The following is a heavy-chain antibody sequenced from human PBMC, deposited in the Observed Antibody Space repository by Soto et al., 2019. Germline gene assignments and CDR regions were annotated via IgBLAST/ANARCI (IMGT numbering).Heavy chain of an antibody. CDR3: VYRDFGDYFFQF. Sequence: QITLKQSGPTLVKPTQTLTLTCTFSGFSLTTQGVHVCWIRQPPGKALEWLALIYWDDNEVYSPYLKNRLTITKDTSKSQVVLTLATVDPVDTATYYCVYRDFGDYFFQFWGQGILVNVSS. CDR1: GFSLTTQGVH. J-gene: IGHJ4*02. CDR2: IYWDDNE. D-gene: IGHD4-17*01. V-gene: IGHV2-5*02.